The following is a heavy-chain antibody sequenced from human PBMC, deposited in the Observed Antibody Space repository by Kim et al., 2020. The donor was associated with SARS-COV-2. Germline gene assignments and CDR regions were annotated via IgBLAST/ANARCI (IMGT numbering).Heavy chain of an antibody. D-gene: IGHD3-22*01. V-gene: IGHV1-2*02. CDR3: ARVRDSSGPKFDY. J-gene: IGHJ4*02. Sequence: YPQKFQGRVTMTRDTSISPTYMELSRLRSDDTAVYYCARVRDSSGPKFDYWGQGTLVTVSS.